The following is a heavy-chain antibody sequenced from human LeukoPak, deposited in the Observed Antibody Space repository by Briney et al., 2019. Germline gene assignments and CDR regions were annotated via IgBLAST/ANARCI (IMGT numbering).Heavy chain of an antibody. CDR3: ARDRYSSYYYYGMDV. V-gene: IGHV1-18*01. Sequence: ASVKVSCKASGYTFTSYGISWVRQAPGQGLEWMGWISAYNGNTNYAQKLQGRVTMTRDTSTSTVYMELSSLRSEDTAVYYCARDRYSSYYYYGMDVWGQGTTVTVSS. D-gene: IGHD1-26*01. CDR2: ISAYNGNT. CDR1: GYTFTSYG. J-gene: IGHJ6*02.